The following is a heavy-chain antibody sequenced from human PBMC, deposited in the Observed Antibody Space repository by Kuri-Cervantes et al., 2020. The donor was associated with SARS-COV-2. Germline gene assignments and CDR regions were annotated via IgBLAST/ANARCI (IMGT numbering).Heavy chain of an antibody. Sequence: ASVKVSCKASGYTFTNYDINWVRQAPGQGLERMGWISAYNGNTNYAQKLQGRVTMTTDTSTSTAYMELRSLRSDDTAVYYCARVGPVVPAAMDWFDPWGQGTRVTCYS. J-gene: IGHJ5*02. V-gene: IGHV1-18*04. CDR2: ISAYNGNT. CDR3: ARVGPVVPAAMDWFDP. CDR1: GYTFTNYD. D-gene: IGHD2-2*01.